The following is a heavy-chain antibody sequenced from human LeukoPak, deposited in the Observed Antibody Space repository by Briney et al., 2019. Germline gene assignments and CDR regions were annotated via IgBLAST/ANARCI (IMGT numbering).Heavy chain of an antibody. D-gene: IGHD3-9*01. CDR2: INPNSGGT. Sequence: GASVKVSCKASGYTFTGYYMHWVRQAPGQGLEWMGWINPNSGGTNYAQKFQGWVTMTRDTSISTAYMELSRLRSDDTAVYCCARGNILTGYPIFDYWGQGTLVTVSS. CDR3: ARGNILTGYPIFDY. CDR1: GYTFTGYY. J-gene: IGHJ4*02. V-gene: IGHV1-2*04.